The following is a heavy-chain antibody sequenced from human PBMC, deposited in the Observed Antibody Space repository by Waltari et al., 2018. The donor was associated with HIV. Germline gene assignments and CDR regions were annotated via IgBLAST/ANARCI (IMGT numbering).Heavy chain of an antibody. Sequence: QITLKESGPTLVKPTQTLTLTCTFSGFSLSTSGVGVGWIRQPPGKALEWLALIYWNDDKRYSPSLKSRLTITKDTSKNQVVLTMTNMDPVDTATYYCAHRNLRTTVTTGWCDPWGQGTLVTVSS. CDR1: GFSLSTSGVG. CDR3: AHRNLRTTVTTGWCDP. D-gene: IGHD4-17*01. V-gene: IGHV2-5*01. CDR2: IYWNDDK. J-gene: IGHJ5*02.